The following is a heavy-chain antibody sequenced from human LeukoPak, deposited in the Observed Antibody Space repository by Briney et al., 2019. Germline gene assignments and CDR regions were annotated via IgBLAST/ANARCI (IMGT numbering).Heavy chain of an antibody. CDR3: ASEAVGQWLRSASFY. CDR2: ISYDGSNK. V-gene: IGHV3-30-3*01. J-gene: IGHJ4*02. CDR1: GFTFSSYA. Sequence: GGSLRLSCAASGFTFSSYAMHWVRQAPGKGLEWVAVISYDGSNKYYADSVKGRFTISRDNSKNTLYLQMNSLRAEDTAVYYCASEAVGQWLRSASFYWGQGTLVTVSS. D-gene: IGHD5-12*01.